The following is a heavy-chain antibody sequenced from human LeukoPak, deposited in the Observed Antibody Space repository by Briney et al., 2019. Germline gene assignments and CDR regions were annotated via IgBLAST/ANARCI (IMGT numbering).Heavy chain of an antibody. CDR1: GFPFNSYS. J-gene: IGHJ4*02. V-gene: IGHV3-48*01. CDR2: ISSSSSTI. CDR3: ARDGRYSGSYDY. D-gene: IGHD1-26*01. Sequence: PGGSLRLSCAASGFPFNSYSMNWVRQAPGKGLEWVSYISSSSSTIYYADSVKGRFTISRDNAENSLYLQMNSLRAEDTAVYFCARDGRYSGSYDYWGQGTLVTVSS.